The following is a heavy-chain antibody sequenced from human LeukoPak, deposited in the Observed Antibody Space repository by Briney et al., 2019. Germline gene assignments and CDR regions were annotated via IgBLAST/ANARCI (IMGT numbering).Heavy chain of an antibody. CDR1: GFTFNSYG. Sequence: GGSLTLSCAASGFTFNSYGMQWVRQAPGKGLEWVAVISCDGNNKYYADSVRGRFTISRDNSKNTMYLQMNSLRAEATAVYYCAKAPFHYYGTGSPTDYWGQGTLVTVSS. D-gene: IGHD3-10*01. V-gene: IGHV3-30*18. CDR2: ISCDGNNK. CDR3: AKAPFHYYGTGSPTDY. J-gene: IGHJ4*02.